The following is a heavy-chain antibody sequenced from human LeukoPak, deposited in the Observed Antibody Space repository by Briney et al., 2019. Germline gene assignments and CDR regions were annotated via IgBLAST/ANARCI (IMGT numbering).Heavy chain of an antibody. CDR1: GLTFSGYA. D-gene: IGHD1-1*01. Sequence: GGSLRLSCTASGLTFSGYALHWVRQAPGKGLEWVAFISYDGNNKYYADSVKGRFTISRDNSRNMLYLQMNSLRAEDTAVYYCARDRLGYADDFDIWGQGTMVTVSS. CDR2: ISYDGNNK. CDR3: ARDRLGYADDFDI. V-gene: IGHV3-30*14. J-gene: IGHJ3*02.